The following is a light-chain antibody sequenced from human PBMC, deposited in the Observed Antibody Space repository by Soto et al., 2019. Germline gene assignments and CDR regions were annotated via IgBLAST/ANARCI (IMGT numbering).Light chain of an antibody. Sequence: IAVSLSPVALSVSERGRATLSCRASQRVSSPLVWYHQNPGPAPRLLIFHASTRPTGIPARFSGSGSGTAFILTISSVGSDDFAIYSRHQPTDWPTFGQGTRLEIK. V-gene: IGKV3-15*01. CDR1: QRVSSP. J-gene: IGKJ5*01. CDR3: HQPTDWPT. CDR2: HAS.